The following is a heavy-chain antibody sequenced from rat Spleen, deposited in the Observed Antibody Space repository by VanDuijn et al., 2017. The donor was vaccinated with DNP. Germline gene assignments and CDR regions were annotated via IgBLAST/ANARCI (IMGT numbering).Heavy chain of an antibody. D-gene: IGHD1-4*01. CDR2: ISASGGDS. CDR3: ARLNYTV. V-gene: IGHV5-46*01. CDR1: GFAFSTFP. J-gene: IGHJ2*01. Sequence: EVQLVESGGGLVQPGRSMKLSCAASGFAFSTFPMAWVRQSATKGLEWVATISASGGDSYYPDSVKGRFTISSDNAKSSLYLQMKSLQTEDTAMYFCARLNYTVWGQGVMVTVSS.